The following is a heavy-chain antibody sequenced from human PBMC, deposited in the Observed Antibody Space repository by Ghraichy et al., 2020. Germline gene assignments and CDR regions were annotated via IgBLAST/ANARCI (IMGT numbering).Heavy chain of an antibody. V-gene: IGHV3-48*03. CDR2: ISSSGSTI. Sequence: GGSLRLSCAASGFTFSSYEMNWVRQAPGKGLEWVSYISSSGSTIYYADSVKGRFTISRDNAKNSLYLQMNSLRAEDTAVYYCAREGIVVVPAAMQVFDYYGMDVWGQGPTVTVSS. CDR1: GFTFSSYE. CDR3: AREGIVVVPAAMQVFDYYGMDV. D-gene: IGHD2-2*01. J-gene: IGHJ6*02.